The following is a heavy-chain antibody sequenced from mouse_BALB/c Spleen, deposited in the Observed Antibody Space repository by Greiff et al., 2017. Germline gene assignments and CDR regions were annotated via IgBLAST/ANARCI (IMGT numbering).Heavy chain of an antibody. D-gene: IGHD2-10*02. V-gene: IGHV5-9*03. CDR2: ISSGGGNT. CDR3: ARSPPYGNTLIGYMDY. CDR1: GFTFSSYT. J-gene: IGHJ4*01. Sequence: EVKLVESGGGLVKPGGSLKLSCAASGFTFSSYTMSWVRQTPEKRLEWVATISSGGGNTYYPDSVKGRFTISRDNAKNNLYLQMSSLRSEDTALYYCARSPPYGNTLIGYMDYWGQGTSVTVSS.